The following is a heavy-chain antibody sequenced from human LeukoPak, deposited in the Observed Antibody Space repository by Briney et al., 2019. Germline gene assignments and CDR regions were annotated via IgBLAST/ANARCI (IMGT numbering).Heavy chain of an antibody. CDR1: GFTFSSYA. J-gene: IGHJ3*02. Sequence: PGGSLRLSCAASGFTFSSYAMSWVRQAPGKGLEWVSAISGSGGSTYYADSVKGRFTISRDNSKNTLYLQMNSLRAEDTAVYYCAKESYYDSSGYFPVGFAFDIWGQGTMVTASS. CDR3: AKESYYDSSGYFPVGFAFDI. D-gene: IGHD3-22*01. V-gene: IGHV3-23*01. CDR2: ISGSGGST.